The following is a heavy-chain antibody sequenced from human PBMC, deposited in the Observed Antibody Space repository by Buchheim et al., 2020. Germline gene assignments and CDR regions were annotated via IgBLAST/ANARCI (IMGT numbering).Heavy chain of an antibody. V-gene: IGHV3-30*04. Sequence: QVQLVESGGGVVQPGGSLRLSRAASGFTFSSYIMHWVRQAPGKGLKWVAVVSYDGRNEHYSDSVKGRFTISRDNFKNTLYLQLNSLRAEDTAVYYCARAGKYFFGSSGDHYFNYWGQGAL. CDR1: GFTFSSYI. CDR2: VSYDGRNE. CDR3: ARAGKYFFGSSGDHYFNY. D-gene: IGHD3-22*01. J-gene: IGHJ4*02.